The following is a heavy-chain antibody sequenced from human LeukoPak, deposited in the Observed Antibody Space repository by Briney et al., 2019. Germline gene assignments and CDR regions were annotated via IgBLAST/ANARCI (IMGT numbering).Heavy chain of an antibody. CDR1: AGSVSRFY. J-gene: IGHJ4*02. D-gene: IGHD5-12*01. CDR2: IHYSGST. V-gene: IGHV4-59*02. CDR3: ARVSGYDWESFYDY. Sequence: SETLSLTCSVFAGSVSRFYWGCLRQRPGKGLGWVGDIHYSGSTNYNPSLKSRVTISVDTSKNQFSLRLSSVTAADTAVYYCARVSGYDWESFYDYWGQGTLVTVSS.